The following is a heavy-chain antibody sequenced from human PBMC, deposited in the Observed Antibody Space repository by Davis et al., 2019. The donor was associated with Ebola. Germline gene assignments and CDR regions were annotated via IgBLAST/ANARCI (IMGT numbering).Heavy chain of an antibody. Sequence: ASVKVSCKASGYTFTSYGISWVRQAPGQGLEWMGWISAYKGNKNYVQNLQGRVTMTTDTSTSTAYMELRSLRSDATAVYYCARVGGYCSSTSCFYYYMDVWGTGTTVTVSS. V-gene: IGHV1-18*04. CDR2: ISAYKGNK. CDR3: ARVGGYCSSTSCFYYYMDV. D-gene: IGHD2-2*01. J-gene: IGHJ6*03. CDR1: GYTFTSYG.